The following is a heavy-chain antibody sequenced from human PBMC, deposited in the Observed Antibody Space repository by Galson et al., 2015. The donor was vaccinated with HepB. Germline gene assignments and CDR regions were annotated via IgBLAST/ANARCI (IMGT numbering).Heavy chain of an antibody. CDR2: IVVGSGNT. D-gene: IGHD3-22*01. Sequence: SVKVSCKASGFTFTSSAMQWVRQARGQRLEWIGWIVVGSGNTNYAQKFQERVTITRDMSTSTAYMELSSLRSEDTAVYYCAADIRYYDSSGYSALWYFDLWGRGTLVTVSS. V-gene: IGHV1-58*02. CDR3: AADIRYYDSSGYSALWYFDL. CDR1: GFTFTSSA. J-gene: IGHJ2*01.